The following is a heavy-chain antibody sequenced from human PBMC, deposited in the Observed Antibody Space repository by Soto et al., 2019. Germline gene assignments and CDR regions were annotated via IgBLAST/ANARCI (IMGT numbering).Heavy chain of an antibody. Sequence: PGESLKISCKGSGYSFAGYWITWVRQMPGKGLEWMGRIDPSDSQTYYSPSFQGHVTISADKSISTAYLQWSSLKASDTAMYYCARHGSVGIAAASTYGMDVWGQGTTVTVSS. D-gene: IGHD6-13*01. CDR1: GYSFAGYW. V-gene: IGHV5-10-1*01. CDR2: IDPSDSQT. CDR3: ARHGSVGIAAASTYGMDV. J-gene: IGHJ6*02.